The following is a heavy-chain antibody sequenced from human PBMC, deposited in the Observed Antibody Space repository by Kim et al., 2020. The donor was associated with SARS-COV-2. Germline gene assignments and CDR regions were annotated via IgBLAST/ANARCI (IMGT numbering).Heavy chain of an antibody. D-gene: IGHD3-10*01. CDR3: GRGRGSYYYYMDV. CDR1: GFTFSSYG. Sequence: GGSLRLSCAASGFTFSSYGMHWVRQAPGKGLEWVAVIWLDGSNKYFADSVKGRFTISRDNSKNALWLQMNSLRTEDTAVYYGGRGRGSYYYYMDVWGKGT. CDR2: IWLDGSNK. V-gene: IGHV3-33*01. J-gene: IGHJ6*03.